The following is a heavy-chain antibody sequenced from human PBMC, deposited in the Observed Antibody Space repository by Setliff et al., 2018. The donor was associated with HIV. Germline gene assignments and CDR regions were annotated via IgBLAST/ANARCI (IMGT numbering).Heavy chain of an antibody. CDR2: ISYDGSNK. D-gene: IGHD2-15*01. CDR1: GFTFSRYG. V-gene: IGHV3-33*01. Sequence: GGSLRLSCAASGFTFSRYGMHWVRQAPGKGLEWVAVISYDGSNKDYADSVKGRFTISRDNSKNTLYVQMNSLRAEDTAVYYCARLVGDCSGDTCYGSDRVPTGGTSTSFDYCGQGTLVTVSS. CDR3: ARLVGDCSGDTCYGSDRVPTGGTSTSFDY. J-gene: IGHJ4*02.